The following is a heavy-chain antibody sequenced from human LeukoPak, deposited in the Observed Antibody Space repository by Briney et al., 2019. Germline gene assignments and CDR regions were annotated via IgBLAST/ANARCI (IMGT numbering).Heavy chain of an antibody. CDR2: IYYSGST. V-gene: IGHV4-31*03. J-gene: IGHJ4*02. CDR3: ARGAEVAAAGGINFDY. CDR1: GGSISIGGYY. D-gene: IGHD6-13*01. Sequence: SETLSLTCTVSGGSISIGGYYWSWIRQHPGKGLEWIGYIYYSGSTYYNPSLKSRVTISVDTSKNQFSLKLSSVTAADTAVYYCARGAEVAAAGGINFDYWGQGTLVTVSS.